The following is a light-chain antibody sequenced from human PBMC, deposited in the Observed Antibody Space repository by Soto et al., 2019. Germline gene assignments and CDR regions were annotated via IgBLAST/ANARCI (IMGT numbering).Light chain of an antibody. CDR1: SSDIGGYHY. J-gene: IGLJ1*01. V-gene: IGLV2-14*01. CDR2: EVI. Sequence: QSALTQPASVSGSPGQSITISCTGSSSDIGGYHYVSWYQQHPGKSPKLIIYEVINRPSGVSNRFSGSKSGNTASLTISGLQAEDEAEYYCSSYTTTSILFGTGTKVTVL. CDR3: SSYTTTSIL.